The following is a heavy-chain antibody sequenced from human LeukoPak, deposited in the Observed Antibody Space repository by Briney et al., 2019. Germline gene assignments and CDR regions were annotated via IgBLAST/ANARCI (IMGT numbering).Heavy chain of an antibody. CDR1: GFTFNSYE. V-gene: IGHV3-48*03. J-gene: IGHJ5*02. CDR3: ARDRGHGGNSEVS. CDR2: IGSSGATR. D-gene: IGHD4-23*01. Sequence: GGSLRLSCAASGFTFNSYEMNWVRQAPGKGLEWLSYIGSSGATRYYADSVKGRFTISRDNSKNTLYLQMNSLRAEDTAVYYCARDRGHGGNSEVSWGQGTPVTVSS.